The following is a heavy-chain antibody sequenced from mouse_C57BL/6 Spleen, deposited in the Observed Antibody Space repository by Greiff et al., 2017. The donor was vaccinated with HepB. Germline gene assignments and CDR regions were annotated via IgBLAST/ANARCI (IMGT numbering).Heavy chain of an antibody. CDR2: ISSGSSTI. J-gene: IGHJ4*01. Sequence: EVKVVESGGGLVKPGGSLKLSCAASGFTFSDYGMHWVRQAPEKGLEWVAYISSGSSTIYYADTVKGRFTISRDNAKNTLFLQMTSLRSEDTAMYYCARDGSRRGYAMDYWGQGTSVTVSS. CDR1: GFTFSDYG. CDR3: ARDGSRRGYAMDY. V-gene: IGHV5-17*01. D-gene: IGHD1-1*01.